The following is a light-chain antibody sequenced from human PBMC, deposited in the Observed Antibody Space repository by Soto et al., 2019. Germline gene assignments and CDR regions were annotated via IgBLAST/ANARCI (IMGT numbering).Light chain of an antibody. Sequence: QSVLTQPRSVSGSTGQSVTISCTGSSSDVGGYNYVSWYQQHPGKAPRRMIYDVSKRPSGVPDRFSGSKSGNTASLTISGLQAEDEADYYCCSYAGGYSYVFGSGTKLTVL. CDR2: DVS. CDR1: SSDVGGYNY. CDR3: CSYAGGYSYV. V-gene: IGLV2-11*01. J-gene: IGLJ1*01.